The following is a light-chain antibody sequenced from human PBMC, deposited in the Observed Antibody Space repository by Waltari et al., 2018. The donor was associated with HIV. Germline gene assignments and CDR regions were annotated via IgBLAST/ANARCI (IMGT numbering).Light chain of an antibody. V-gene: IGLV3-21*01. Sequence: SYVLTQSPSVSVAPGKTARITCGGQNIGSKSVNWYQQQPGQAPVMVIYHDTDRPSGIPDRFSGANSEDTATLIIRRVEAGDEADYYCQVWDTNTDQYVIFGGGTNLAV. CDR3: QVWDTNTDQYVI. J-gene: IGLJ2*01. CDR2: HDT. CDR1: NIGSKS.